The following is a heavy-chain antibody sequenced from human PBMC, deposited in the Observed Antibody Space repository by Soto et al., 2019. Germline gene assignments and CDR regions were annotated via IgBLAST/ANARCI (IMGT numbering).Heavy chain of an antibody. J-gene: IGHJ5*02. CDR1: GFTFSSYS. Sequence: GGSLRLSCAASGFTFSSYSMNWVRQAPGKGLEWVSYISSSSSTIYYADSVKGRFTISRDNAKNSRYLQMNSLRAEDTAVYYCARVRMEITIFGVVIMPGWFDPWGQGTLVTVSS. CDR2: ISSSSSTI. V-gene: IGHV3-48*01. CDR3: ARVRMEITIFGVVIMPGWFDP. D-gene: IGHD3-3*01.